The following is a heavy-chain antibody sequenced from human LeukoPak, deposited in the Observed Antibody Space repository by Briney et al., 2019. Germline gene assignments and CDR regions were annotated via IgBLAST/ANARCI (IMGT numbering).Heavy chain of an antibody. J-gene: IGHJ4*02. D-gene: IGHD2-15*01. CDR2: ISSNGGST. CDR3: ARGSAAGGDYFDY. V-gene: IGHV3-64*01. CDR1: GFTFSSYA. Sequence: GGSLRLSCAASGFTFSSYAMHWVRQAPGKGLEYVSAISSNGGSTYYANSVKGRFTISRDNSKNTLYLQMGSLRAEDMAVYYCARGSAAGGDYFDYWGQGTLVTVSS.